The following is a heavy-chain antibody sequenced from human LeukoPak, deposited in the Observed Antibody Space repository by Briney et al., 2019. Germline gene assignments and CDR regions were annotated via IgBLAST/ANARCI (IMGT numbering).Heavy chain of an antibody. CDR2: IWYDGSNK. V-gene: IGHV3-33*08. J-gene: IGHJ3*02. CDR1: GFTFSSYA. CDR3: AREGDYYGSGTFAFDI. D-gene: IGHD3-10*01. Sequence: GGSLRLSCAASGFTFSSYAMHWVRQAPGKGLEWVAVIWYDGSNKYYADSVKGRFTISRDNSKNTLYLQMNSLRAEDTAVYYCAREGDYYGSGTFAFDIWGQGTMVTVSS.